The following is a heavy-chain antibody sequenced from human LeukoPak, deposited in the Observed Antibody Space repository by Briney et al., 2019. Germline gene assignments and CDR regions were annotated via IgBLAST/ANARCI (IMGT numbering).Heavy chain of an antibody. J-gene: IGHJ4*02. V-gene: IGHV4-38-2*02. CDR3: ARSHDYIWGSHEYYFDY. D-gene: IGHD3-16*01. CDR2: IYHSGST. CDR1: GYSISSGYY. Sequence: SETLSLTCTVSGYSISSGYYWGWIRQPPGKGLEWIGSIYHSGSTYYNPSLKSRVTISVDTSKNQLSLRLNSVTAADTAIYYCARSHDYIWGSHEYYFDYWGQGTLVTVSS.